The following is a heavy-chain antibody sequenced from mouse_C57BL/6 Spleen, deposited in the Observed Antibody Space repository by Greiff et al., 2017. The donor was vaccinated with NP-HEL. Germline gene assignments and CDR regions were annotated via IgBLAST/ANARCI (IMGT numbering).Heavy chain of an antibody. CDR1: GYAFSSSW. J-gene: IGHJ4*01. Sequence: QVQLQQSGPELVKPGASVKISCKASGYAFSSSWMNWVKQRPGKGLEWIGRIYPGDGDTNYNGKLKGKATLTADKSSSTAYMQLSSLTSEDSAVYFCARSGDNEGYYAMDYWGQGTSVTVSS. D-gene: IGHD1-3*01. CDR3: ARSGDNEGYYAMDY. V-gene: IGHV1-82*01. CDR2: IYPGDGDT.